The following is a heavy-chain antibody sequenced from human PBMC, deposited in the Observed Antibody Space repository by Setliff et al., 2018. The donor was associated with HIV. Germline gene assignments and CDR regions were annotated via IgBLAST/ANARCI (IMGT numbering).Heavy chain of an antibody. Sequence: SETLSLTCAVSAYSISGGYYWGWFRQPPGKGLEFFGTITHSGSTYYNPSLKSRVTISVDTSKNHFSLNVSSLTAADTALYFCARLMPNWDYFDYWGQGTQVTVSS. CDR1: AYSISGGYY. CDR2: ITHSGST. CDR3: ARLMPNWDYFDY. D-gene: IGHD2-2*01. J-gene: IGHJ4*02. V-gene: IGHV4-38-2*01.